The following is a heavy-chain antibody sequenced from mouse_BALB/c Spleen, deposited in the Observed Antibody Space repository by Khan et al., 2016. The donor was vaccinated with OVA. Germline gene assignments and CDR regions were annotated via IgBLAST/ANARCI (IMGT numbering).Heavy chain of an antibody. CDR3: ASHLTGSFAY. V-gene: IGHV5-6*01. D-gene: IGHD4-1*01. Sequence: EVELVESGGDLVKPGGSLKLPCAASGFTFSSYSMSWVRQTPDKRLEWVATISSDGDYTYYPDSVKGRFTISRDNAKNTLYLQMSSLKSEDTAMYYCASHLTGSFAYWGQGTLVTVSA. J-gene: IGHJ3*01. CDR1: GFTFSSYS. CDR2: ISSDGDYT.